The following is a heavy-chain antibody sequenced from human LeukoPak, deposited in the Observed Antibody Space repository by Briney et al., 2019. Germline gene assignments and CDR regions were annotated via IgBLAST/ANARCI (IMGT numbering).Heavy chain of an antibody. Sequence: GGSLRLSCAASGFTFSSYQMSWVRQAPGKGLECVSSTTDSDTYIYYADSVKGRFTLSRDNAKNTLYLQMNSLRAEDTAVYYCATDASYSMDVWGKGTTVTISS. CDR1: GFTFSSYQ. V-gene: IGHV3-21*01. J-gene: IGHJ6*03. CDR3: ATDASYSMDV. CDR2: TTDSDTYI.